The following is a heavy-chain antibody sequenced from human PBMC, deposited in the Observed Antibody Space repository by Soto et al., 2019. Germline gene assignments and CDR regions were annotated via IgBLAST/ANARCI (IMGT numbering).Heavy chain of an antibody. D-gene: IGHD1-26*01. CDR1: GFNVSAYT. J-gene: IGHJ4*02. Sequence: QVKLVESGGGVVQPGRSLRLSCAASGFNVSAYTMHWVRQGPGKGLEWVAVISSDGNHKYYTDSVKGRFTISRDTSTNTLYLQMISLRAEDTAVYYCARWEQPLFDYWGQGTLVTVSS. V-gene: IGHV3-30-3*01. CDR2: ISSDGNHK. CDR3: ARWEQPLFDY.